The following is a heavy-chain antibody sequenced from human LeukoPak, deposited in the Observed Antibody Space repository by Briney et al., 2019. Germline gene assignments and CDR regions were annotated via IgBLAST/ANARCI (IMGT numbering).Heavy chain of an antibody. V-gene: IGHV1-46*01. D-gene: IGHD3-22*01. J-gene: IGHJ4*02. CDR3: ARDGEYYDSRGSYFDS. CDR2: INPSSGST. CDR1: GYTFTSFY. Sequence: ASVKVSCKASGYTFTSFYMHWVRQAPGQGLEWMGIINPSSGSTSNAQKFQGRVTMTRDTSTSTVYMELSSLRSEDTAVYYCARDGEYYDSRGSYFDSWGRGTLVTVSS.